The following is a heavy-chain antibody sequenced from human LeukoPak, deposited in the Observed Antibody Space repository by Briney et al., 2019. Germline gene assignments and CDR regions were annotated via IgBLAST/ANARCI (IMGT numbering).Heavy chain of an antibody. V-gene: IGHV3-7*05. CDR2: IKQDGSEK. J-gene: IGHJ4*02. CDR1: GFTLSYYC. CDR3: ARVGTGRGFDS. D-gene: IGHD1-14*01. Sequence: GGSLRLSCAASGFTLSYYCMTWVRQAPGKGLEWVANIKQDGSEKYYVDSVRGRFTISRDNAMNSLYLQTNSLRAEDTAVYYCARVGTGRGFDSWGQGTLVTVSS.